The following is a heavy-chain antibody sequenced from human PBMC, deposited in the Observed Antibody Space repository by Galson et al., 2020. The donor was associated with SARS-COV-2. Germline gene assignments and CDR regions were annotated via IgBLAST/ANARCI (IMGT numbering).Heavy chain of an antibody. J-gene: IGHJ6*02. Sequence: GGSLSLSCAAPGFPFRSYAINWVRQALGKGLEWASTLRGGGFGPYYADSVKGRFTISRDNSKNTAYLQMNSLRAEDTAVYYCAKDLLEVRAFYAMDVWGQGTTVTVSS. CDR1: GFPFRSYA. V-gene: IGHV3-23*01. CDR2: LRGGGFGP. CDR3: AKDLLEVRAFYAMDV.